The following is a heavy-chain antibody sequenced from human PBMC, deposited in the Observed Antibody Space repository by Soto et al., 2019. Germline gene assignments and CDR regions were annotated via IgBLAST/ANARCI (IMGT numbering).Heavy chain of an antibody. Sequence: SETLSLTCAVSGYSISSGYYWGWIRQPPGKGLEWIGGIYHSGSTYYNPSLKSRVTISVDTSKNQFSLKLSSVTAADTAVYYCARDEVGATYYGMDVWGQGTTVTVSS. D-gene: IGHD1-26*01. CDR2: IYHSGST. CDR1: GYSISSGYY. J-gene: IGHJ6*02. CDR3: ARDEVGATYYGMDV. V-gene: IGHV4-38-2*02.